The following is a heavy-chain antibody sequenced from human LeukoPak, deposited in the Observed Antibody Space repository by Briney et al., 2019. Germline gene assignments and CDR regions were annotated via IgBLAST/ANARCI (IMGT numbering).Heavy chain of an antibody. V-gene: IGHV5-51*01. J-gene: IGHJ4*02. Sequence: GESLKISCQGSGYSFTSYWIGWVRQMPGKGLEWMGIIYPGDSDTRYSPFFQGQVTISADKSISTAYLQWSSLKASDTAMYYCARQREVPAAVYYFDYWGQGTLVTVTS. D-gene: IGHD2-2*01. CDR2: IYPGDSDT. CDR3: ARQREVPAAVYYFDY. CDR1: GYSFTSYW.